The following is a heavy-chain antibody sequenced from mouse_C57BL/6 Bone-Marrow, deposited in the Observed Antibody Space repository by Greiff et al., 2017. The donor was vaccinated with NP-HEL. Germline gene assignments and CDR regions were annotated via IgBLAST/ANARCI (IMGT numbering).Heavy chain of an antibody. V-gene: IGHV5-12*01. CDR3: ARHPERWFGY. CDR1: GFTFSDYY. CDR2: ISNGGGST. Sequence: EVMLVESGGGLVQPGGSLKLSCAASGFTFSDYYMYWVRQTPEKRLEWVAYISNGGGSTYYPDTVKGRFTISRDNAKNTLDLQISRLTSEDTAMYYCARHPERWFGYWGQGTLVTVSA. J-gene: IGHJ3*01.